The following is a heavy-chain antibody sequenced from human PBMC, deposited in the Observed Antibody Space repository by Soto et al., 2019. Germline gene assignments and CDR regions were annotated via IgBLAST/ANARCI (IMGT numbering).Heavy chain of an antibody. CDR1: GYTFTGYY. CDR2: INPNSGGT. J-gene: IGHJ4*02. Sequence: ASVKVSCKXSGYTFTGYYMHWVRQAPGQGLEWMGWINPNSGGTNYAQKFQGRVTMTRDTSISTAYMELSRLRSDDTAVYYCARELTFGGVIDEIDYWGQGTLVTSPQ. CDR3: ARELTFGGVIDEIDY. D-gene: IGHD3-16*02. V-gene: IGHV1-2*02.